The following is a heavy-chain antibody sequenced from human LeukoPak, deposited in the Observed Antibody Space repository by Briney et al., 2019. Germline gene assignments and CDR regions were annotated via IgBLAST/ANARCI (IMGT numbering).Heavy chain of an antibody. CDR1: GGSFSGYD. CDR3: ATSRIEYSSSSGWFDP. Sequence: SETLSLTCGVYGGSFSGYDWSWIRQPPGKGLEWIGEINHSGSNNYNPSLKSRVTISVDTSKNQFSLKLSSVTAADTAVYYCATSRIEYSSSSGWFDPWGQGTLVTVSS. V-gene: IGHV4-34*01. CDR2: INHSGSN. D-gene: IGHD6-6*01. J-gene: IGHJ5*02.